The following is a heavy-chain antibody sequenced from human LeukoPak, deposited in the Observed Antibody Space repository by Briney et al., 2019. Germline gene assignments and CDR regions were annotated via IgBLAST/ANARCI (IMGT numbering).Heavy chain of an antibody. CDR1: GFTFSSYA. Sequence: PGGSLRLSCAASGFTFSSYAMSWVRQAPGKGLEWVSLISGSGGSTYYADSVKGRFTISRDDSKNTLYLQMNCLRAEDTAVYYCAKDRGTRYFPLDQIDYWGQGTLVTVSS. CDR2: ISGSGGST. V-gene: IGHV3-23*01. J-gene: IGHJ4*02. D-gene: IGHD3-9*01. CDR3: AKDRGTRYFPLDQIDY.